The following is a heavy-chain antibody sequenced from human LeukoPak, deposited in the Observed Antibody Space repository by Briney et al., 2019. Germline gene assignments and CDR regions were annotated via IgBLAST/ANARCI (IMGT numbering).Heavy chain of an antibody. Sequence: GGSLRLSCAASGFTFSSYAMHWVRQAPGKGLEYVSAISSNGGSTYYANSVKGRFTISRDNSKNTLYLQMGSLRAEDMAVYYCARGPRLGVVVPAAIYYWGQGTLVTVSS. CDR2: ISSNGGST. CDR1: GFTFSSYA. V-gene: IGHV3-64*01. J-gene: IGHJ4*02. CDR3: ARGPRLGVVVPAAIYY. D-gene: IGHD2-2*01.